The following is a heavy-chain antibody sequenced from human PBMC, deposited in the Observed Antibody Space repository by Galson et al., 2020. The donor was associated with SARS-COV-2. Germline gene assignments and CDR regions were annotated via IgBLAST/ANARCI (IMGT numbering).Heavy chain of an antibody. CDR1: GFTFNTYA. Sequence: GESLKISCAASGFTFNTYAIHWFRQAPGKGLEWVALTSFDGHNKPYVDSVKGRFTISRDNSANTVFLQMNSLRTEDTAVYYCAKDFSLSGSGNYNIYDSWGQGTLVTVSS. D-gene: IGHD3-10*01. CDR3: AKDFSLSGSGNYNIYDS. V-gene: IGHV3-30*18. J-gene: IGHJ5*02. CDR2: TSFDGHNK.